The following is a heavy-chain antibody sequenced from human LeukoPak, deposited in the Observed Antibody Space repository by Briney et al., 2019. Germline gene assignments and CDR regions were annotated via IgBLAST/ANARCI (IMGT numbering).Heavy chain of an antibody. V-gene: IGHV3-23*01. J-gene: IGHJ4*02. CDR3: AKDGGLWVSAHWGDS. D-gene: IGHD7-27*01. Sequence: GGSLRLSCAASGFTFSSYAMSWVRQAPGKGLERVSAISGSGGSTYYADSVKGRFTVSRDNSKNTLFLQMNSLRAEDTAVYYCAKDGGLWVSAHWGDSWGRGTLVTVSS. CDR1: GFTFSSYA. CDR2: ISGSGGST.